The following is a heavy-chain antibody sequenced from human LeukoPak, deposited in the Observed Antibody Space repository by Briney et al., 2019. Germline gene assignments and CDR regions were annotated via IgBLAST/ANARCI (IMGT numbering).Heavy chain of an antibody. J-gene: IGHJ6*02. CDR2: ISAYNGNT. CDR3: ARLAYWSNYYYYGIDV. CDR1: GYTFTSYG. Sequence: ASVKVSCKASGYTFTSYGISWVRQAPRQGLEWMGWISAYNGNTNYAQKLQGRVTMTTDTSTSTAYMELRSLRSDGTAVYYCARLAYWSNYYYYGIDVWGQGTTVTVSS. V-gene: IGHV1-18*01. D-gene: IGHD2-8*02.